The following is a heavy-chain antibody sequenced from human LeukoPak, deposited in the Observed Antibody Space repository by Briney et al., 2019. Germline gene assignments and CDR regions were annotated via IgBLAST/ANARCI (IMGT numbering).Heavy chain of an antibody. CDR3: ARVGGGHRGYCGGDCYPLYYYYMDV. Sequence: ASVKVSCKASGGTFSSYAISWVRQAPGQGLEWMGGIIPIFGTANYAQKFRGRVTITTDESTSTAYMELSSLRSEDTAVYYCARVGGGHRGYCGGDCYPLYYYYMDVWGKGTTVTVSS. CDR2: IIPIFGTA. CDR1: GGTFSSYA. J-gene: IGHJ6*03. V-gene: IGHV1-69*05. D-gene: IGHD2-21*02.